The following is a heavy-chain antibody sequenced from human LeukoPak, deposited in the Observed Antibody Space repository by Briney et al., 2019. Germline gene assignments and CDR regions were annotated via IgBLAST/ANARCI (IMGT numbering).Heavy chain of an antibody. CDR2: ISGSGGST. V-gene: IGHV3-23*01. D-gene: IGHD4-17*01. CDR3: AKGHGDPFDC. J-gene: IGHJ4*02. Sequence: GSLRLSCAASGFTFSSYAMSWVRQAPGKGLDWVSSISGSGGSTYYADSVKGRFTISRGNFENTLFLQMNSLRAEDTAVYYCAKGHGDPFDCWGQGTLVTVSS. CDR1: GFTFSSYA.